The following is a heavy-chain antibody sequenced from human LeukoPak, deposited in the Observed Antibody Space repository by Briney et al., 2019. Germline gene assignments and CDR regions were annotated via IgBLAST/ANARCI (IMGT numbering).Heavy chain of an antibody. CDR1: GFTFSSYA. CDR2: ISGSGGST. Sequence: GGSLRLSCAASGFTFSSYAMSWVRQAPGKGLEWVSAISGSGGSTYYADSVKGRFTISRDNSKNTLYLQMNSLRAEDMAVYYCAKGLGLRHDAFDIWGQGTMVTVSS. CDR3: AKGLGLRHDAFDI. D-gene: IGHD5/OR15-5a*01. V-gene: IGHV3-23*01. J-gene: IGHJ3*02.